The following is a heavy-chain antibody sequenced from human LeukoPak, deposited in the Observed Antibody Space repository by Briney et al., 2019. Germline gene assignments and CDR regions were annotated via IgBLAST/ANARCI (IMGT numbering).Heavy chain of an antibody. Sequence: GGSLRLSCAASGFTVSGNYMSWVRQAPGKGLEWVANIKQDGSEKYYVDSVKGRFTISRDNAKNSLYLQMNSLRAEDTAVYYCARGYDILTIRGQGTLVTVSS. D-gene: IGHD3-9*01. CDR3: ARGYDILTI. V-gene: IGHV3-7*01. CDR2: IKQDGSEK. J-gene: IGHJ4*02. CDR1: GFTVSGNY.